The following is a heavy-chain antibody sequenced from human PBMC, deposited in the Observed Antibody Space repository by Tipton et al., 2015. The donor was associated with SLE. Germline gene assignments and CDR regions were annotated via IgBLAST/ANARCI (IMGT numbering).Heavy chain of an antibody. CDR3: VTSMTTGGAFDI. D-gene: IGHD4-17*01. Sequence: SLRLSCVAPGFTLSVYSMNWVRQAPGKGLEWVSFISSTSSYTFYADSVKGRFTISRDNAKNSLFLQMNSLRAEDTAVYYCVTSMTTGGAFDIWGQGTVVTVSS. J-gene: IGHJ3*02. V-gene: IGHV3-21*01. CDR2: ISSTSSYT. CDR1: GFTLSVYS.